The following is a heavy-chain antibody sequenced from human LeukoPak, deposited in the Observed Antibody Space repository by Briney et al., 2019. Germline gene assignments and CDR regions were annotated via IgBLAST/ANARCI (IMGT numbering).Heavy chain of an antibody. CDR3: ARPNIIAATGWFDP. CDR2: IYYSGST. Sequence: PSETLSLTCTVSGGSISSSSYYWGWIRQPPGKGLEWIGSIYYSGSTYYNPSLKSRVTISVDTSKNQFSLKLSSVTAADTAVYYCARPNIIAATGWFDPWGQGTLVTVSS. D-gene: IGHD6-13*01. J-gene: IGHJ5*02. CDR1: GGSISSSSYY. V-gene: IGHV4-39*01.